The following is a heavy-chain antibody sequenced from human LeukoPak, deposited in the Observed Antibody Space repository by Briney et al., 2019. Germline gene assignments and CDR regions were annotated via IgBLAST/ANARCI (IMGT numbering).Heavy chain of an antibody. CDR3: ARAIVVVPAALTDEYYFDY. J-gene: IGHJ4*02. CDR1: GFTVSSNY. D-gene: IGHD2-2*01. Sequence: GSLRLSCAASGFTVSSNYMSWVRQAPGKGLEWVSVIYSGGSTYYADSVKGRFTISRDNSKNTLYLQMNSLRAEDTAVYYCARAIVVVPAALTDEYYFDYWGQGTLVTVSS. V-gene: IGHV3-53*01. CDR2: IYSGGST.